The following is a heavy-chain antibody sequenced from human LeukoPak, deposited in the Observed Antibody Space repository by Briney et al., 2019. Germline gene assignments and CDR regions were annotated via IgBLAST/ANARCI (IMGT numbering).Heavy chain of an antibody. Sequence: GGSLRLSCAASGFTFSDYYMNWVRQAPGKGLEWVSGISGSGGSTYYADSVKGRFTISRDKSKNTVYLQMNSLRAEDTAVYYCAKDVTVTTPLYFDSWGQGTLVTVSS. CDR3: AKDVTVTTPLYFDS. V-gene: IGHV3-23*01. CDR1: GFTFSDYY. CDR2: ISGSGGST. J-gene: IGHJ4*02. D-gene: IGHD4-17*01.